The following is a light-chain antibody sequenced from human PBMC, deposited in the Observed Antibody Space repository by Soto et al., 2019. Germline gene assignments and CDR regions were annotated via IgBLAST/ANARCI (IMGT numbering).Light chain of an antibody. CDR2: RAS. V-gene: IGKV1-5*03. J-gene: IGKJ3*01. CDR3: QQYNSYFFT. CDR1: QSINSW. Sequence: DIQMTQSPSTLSASVGDRVNITCRASQSINSWLAWYQQKPGKAPKLLVYRASDLQTGVPSRFSGSGSGTEFTLTISSLQTDDFATYYCQQYNSYFFTFGPGTKVDVK.